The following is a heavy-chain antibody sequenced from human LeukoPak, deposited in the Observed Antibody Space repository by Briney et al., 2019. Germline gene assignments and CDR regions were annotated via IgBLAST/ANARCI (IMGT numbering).Heavy chain of an antibody. CDR3: ARESQFYNWFDP. Sequence: SVKVSCKASGGTFSSYAISWVRQAPGQGLEWMGGIIPIFGTANYAQKFQGRVTITTDESTSTAYTELSSLRSEDTAVYYCARESQFYNWFDPWGQGTLVTVSS. CDR2: IIPIFGTA. CDR1: GGTFSSYA. D-gene: IGHD5-24*01. J-gene: IGHJ5*02. V-gene: IGHV1-69*05.